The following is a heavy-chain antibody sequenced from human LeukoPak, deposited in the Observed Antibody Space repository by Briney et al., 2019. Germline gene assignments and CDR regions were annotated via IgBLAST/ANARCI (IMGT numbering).Heavy chain of an antibody. CDR3: ARGPPIIRAHDYGDYGWDY. D-gene: IGHD4-17*01. J-gene: IGHJ4*02. CDR1: GDSVSSNSAG. CDR2: TYYRSTWYN. V-gene: IGHV6-1*01. Sequence: SQTLSLTCAIFGDSVSSNSAGWSWVRQSPSRGLEWLGRTYYRSTWYNDDAPSVKGRLTINPDTAKNQFSLQLKSVTAEDTAVYYCARGPPIIRAHDYGDYGWDYWGQGTLVTVSS.